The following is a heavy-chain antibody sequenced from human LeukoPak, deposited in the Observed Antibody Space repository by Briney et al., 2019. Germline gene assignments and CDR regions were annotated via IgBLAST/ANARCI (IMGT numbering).Heavy chain of an antibody. D-gene: IGHD6-13*01. CDR3: AKDRGPSGIAAAGVDY. CDR1: GFTFGDYA. V-gene: IGHV3-9*01. J-gene: IGHJ4*02. CDR2: ISWNSGSI. Sequence: GGSLRLSCAASGFTFGDYAMHWVRQAPGKGLEWVSGISWNSGSIGYADSVKGRFTISRDNAKNSLYLQMNSLRAEDTALYYCAKDRGPSGIAAAGVDYWGQGTLVTVSS.